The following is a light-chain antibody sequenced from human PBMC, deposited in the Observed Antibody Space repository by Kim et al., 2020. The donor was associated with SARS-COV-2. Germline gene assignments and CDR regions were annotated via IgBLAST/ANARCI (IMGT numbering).Light chain of an antibody. CDR3: AAWDDSLSGGGV. Sequence: QRVNISCSGSSSNIGSNSVNWYQHLPGTAPKLVIYSNDQRPSGVPDRFSGPKSGTSASLAISGLQSADEADYYCAAWDDSLSGGGVFGGGTQLTVL. CDR2: SND. CDR1: SSNIGSNS. J-gene: IGLJ2*01. V-gene: IGLV1-44*01.